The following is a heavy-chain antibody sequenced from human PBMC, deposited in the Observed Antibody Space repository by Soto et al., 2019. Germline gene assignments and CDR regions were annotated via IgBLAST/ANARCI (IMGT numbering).Heavy chain of an antibody. J-gene: IGHJ2*01. CDR2: IYYSGST. CDR1: GGSISSGDYY. Sequence: QVQLQESGPGLVKPSQTLSLTCTVSGGSISSGDYYWSWIRQPPGKGLEWIGYIYYSGSTYYNPSLKSRVTISVDTSKNQFSLKLSSVTAADTAVSYCARGRKTKRWDFDLWGRGTLVTVSS. CDR3: ARGRKTKRWDFDL. V-gene: IGHV4-30-4*01.